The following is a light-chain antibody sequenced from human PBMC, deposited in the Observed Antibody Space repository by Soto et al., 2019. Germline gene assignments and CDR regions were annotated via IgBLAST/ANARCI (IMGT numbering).Light chain of an antibody. J-gene: IGLJ2*01. CDR3: CLYASSSTCI. V-gene: IGLV2-23*01. CDR1: SSDIGSNNL. CDR2: EAT. Sequence: QSALTQPASVSGSPGQSITISCTGTSSDIGSNNLVSWYQQHPGKAPKLMIYEATKRPSGVSNRFAGSKSGNAASLTISGLEAEDEDDYYCCLYASSSTCIFGAGTKLTVL.